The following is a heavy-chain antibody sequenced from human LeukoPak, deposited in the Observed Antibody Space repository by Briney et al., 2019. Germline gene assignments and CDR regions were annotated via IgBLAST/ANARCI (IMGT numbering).Heavy chain of an antibody. V-gene: IGHV4-34*01. CDR1: GGSFSGYY. D-gene: IGHD3-3*01. J-gene: IGHJ4*02. Sequence: KASETLSLTCAVYGGSFSGYYWSWIRQPPGKGLEWIGEINHSGSTNYNPSLESRVTISVDTSKNHFSLKLSSVTAADTAVYYCASGQYYDLWSGYYVDWGQGTLVTVSA. CDR3: ASGQYYDLWSGYYVD. CDR2: INHSGST.